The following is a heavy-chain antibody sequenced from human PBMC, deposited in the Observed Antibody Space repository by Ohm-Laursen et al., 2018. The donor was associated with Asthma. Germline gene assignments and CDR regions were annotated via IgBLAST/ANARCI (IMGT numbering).Heavy chain of an antibody. V-gene: IGHV3-23*01. CDR2: ISGSGGST. D-gene: IGHD3-3*01. CDR1: GFTFSSYA. Sequence: SLRLSCAASGFTFSSYAMSWVRQAPGKGLEWVSAISGSGGSTYYADSVKGRFTISRDNSKNTLYLQMNSLRAEDTAVYYCAKEDVLRFLEWLSPYYYYGMDVWGQGTTVTVSS. J-gene: IGHJ6*02. CDR3: AKEDVLRFLEWLSPYYYYGMDV.